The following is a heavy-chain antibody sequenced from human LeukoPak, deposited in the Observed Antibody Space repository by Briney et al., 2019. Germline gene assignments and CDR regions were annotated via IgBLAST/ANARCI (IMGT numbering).Heavy chain of an antibody. CDR1: GASIASSSYY. J-gene: IGHJ3*02. Sequence: SETLSLTCTVSGASIASSSYYWSWLRQPPGKGLELIGNIYDSDLHNPSLKSRVTISVDTSKNQFSLKLSSVTATDTAVYYCARHTITMPFDIWGQGTMVTVSS. D-gene: IGHD3-3*01. CDR2: IYDSD. CDR3: ARHTITMPFDI. V-gene: IGHV4-39*01.